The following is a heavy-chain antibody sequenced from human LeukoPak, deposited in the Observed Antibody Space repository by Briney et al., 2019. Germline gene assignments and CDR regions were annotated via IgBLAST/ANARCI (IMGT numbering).Heavy chain of an antibody. Sequence: ASVKVSCKASGYTFTSDYINWVRQATGQRLEWMGWVNPNSGNTGYAQNFQGRVTMTTNTSITTAYMELSSLRSEDTAVYYCARASKTWMVTAIKDYYFDYWGQGTLVTVAS. D-gene: IGHD2-21*02. CDR3: ARASKTWMVTAIKDYYFDY. J-gene: IGHJ4*02. V-gene: IGHV1-8*01. CDR2: VNPNSGNT. CDR1: GYTFTSDY.